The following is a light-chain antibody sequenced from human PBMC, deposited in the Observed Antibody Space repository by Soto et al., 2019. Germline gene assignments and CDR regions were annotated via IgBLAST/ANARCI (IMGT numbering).Light chain of an antibody. CDR2: AAS. CDR1: QSVSSYY. CDR3: QQYAVWPPQT. V-gene: IGKV3-20*01. Sequence: EILLTQSPFTLSLSPHEIATPSCRDIQSVSSYYLAWYQQKPGQAPRLLIYAASSRATGIPDRFSGSGSGTEFTLTISSLQSEDFAVYYCQQYAVWPPQTFGQGTKVDI. J-gene: IGKJ1*01.